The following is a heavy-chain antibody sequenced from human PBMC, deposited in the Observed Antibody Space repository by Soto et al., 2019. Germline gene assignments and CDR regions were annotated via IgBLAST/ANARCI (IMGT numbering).Heavy chain of an antibody. Sequence: QVHLVQSGAEVKEPGASVVVSCKASGYSFTNYYIHWFRQAPGQGREWLGIVRPSSGNTAYAARFQGRITMTRDTSTSTVYMELTSLRSEDTAVYYCAREPNESFYFDYWGQGTLVTVSS. CDR2: VRPSSGNT. CDR3: AREPNESFYFDY. D-gene: IGHD3-10*01. CDR1: GYSFTNYY. J-gene: IGHJ4*02. V-gene: IGHV1-46*01.